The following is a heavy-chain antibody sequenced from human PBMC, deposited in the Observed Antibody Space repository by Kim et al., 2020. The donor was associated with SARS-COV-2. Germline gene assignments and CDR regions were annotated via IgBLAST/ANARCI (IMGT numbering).Heavy chain of an antibody. V-gene: IGHV1-2*06. CDR1: GYTFTGYY. D-gene: IGHD2-2*01. CDR3: ARVGCSSTSCYYYYGMDV. J-gene: IGHJ6*02. Sequence: ASVKVSCKASGYTFTGYYMHWVRQAPGQGLEWMGRINPNSGGTNYAQKFQGRVTMTRDTSISTAYMELSRLRSDDTAVYYCARVGCSSTSCYYYYGMDVWGQGTTVTVSS. CDR2: INPNSGGT.